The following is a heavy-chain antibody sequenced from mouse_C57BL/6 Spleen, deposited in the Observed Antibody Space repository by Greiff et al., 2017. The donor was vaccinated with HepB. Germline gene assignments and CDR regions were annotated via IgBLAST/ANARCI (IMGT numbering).Heavy chain of an antibody. V-gene: IGHV1-82*01. D-gene: IGHD3-2*02. J-gene: IGHJ4*01. Sequence: QVQLQQSGPELVKPGASVKISCKASGYAFSSSWMNWVKQRPGKGLEWIGRIYPGDGDTNYNGKFKGKATLTADKSSSTAYMQLSSLTSEDSAVYFCARPQGDAMDYWGQGTSVTVSS. CDR3: ARPQGDAMDY. CDR2: IYPGDGDT. CDR1: GYAFSSSW.